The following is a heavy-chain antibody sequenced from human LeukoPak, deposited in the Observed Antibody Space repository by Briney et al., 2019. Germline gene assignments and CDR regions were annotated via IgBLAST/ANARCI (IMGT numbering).Heavy chain of an antibody. V-gene: IGHV3-66*01. CDR1: GFTVSSNY. Sequence: GGSLRLSCAASGFTVSSNYMSWVRQAPGKGLEWVSVIYSGGSTYYADSVKGRFTISRDNSKNTLYLQMNSLRAEDTAVYYCARVRDYVWGSYHDYWGQGTLVTVPS. CDR2: IYSGGST. D-gene: IGHD3-16*01. CDR3: ARVRDYVWGSYHDY. J-gene: IGHJ4*02.